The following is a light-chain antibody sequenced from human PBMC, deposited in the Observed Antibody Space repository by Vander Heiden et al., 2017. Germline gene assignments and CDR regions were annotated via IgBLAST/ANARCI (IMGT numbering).Light chain of an antibody. CDR3: QQANSFPRT. CDR1: QGISTW. V-gene: IGKV1-12*01. J-gene: IGKJ1*01. CDR2: SAS. Sequence: IHLTQSPSSVSASVGDRVTITCRASQGISTWLAWYQQIPGKAPKLLISSASSLQSGVPSRFSGSGSGTDFILTISTLQPEDFATYYCQQANSFPRTFGQGTKVEIK.